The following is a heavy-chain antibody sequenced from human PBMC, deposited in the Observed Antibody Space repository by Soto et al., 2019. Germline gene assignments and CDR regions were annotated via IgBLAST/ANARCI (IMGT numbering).Heavy chain of an antibody. CDR2: MKPNSGNT. CDR3: ARGRGHSSGWYVDY. J-gene: IGHJ4*02. CDR1: GYTFTSYD. V-gene: IGHV1-8*01. D-gene: IGHD6-19*01. Sequence: QVQLVQSGAEVKKPGASVKVSCKASGYTFTSYDINWVRQATGQGLEWMGWMKPNSGNTGYAQKFQGRVTMTRNTSIRTAYMELRSLISEDRAVYYCARGRGHSSGWYVDYWGQGTLVTVS.